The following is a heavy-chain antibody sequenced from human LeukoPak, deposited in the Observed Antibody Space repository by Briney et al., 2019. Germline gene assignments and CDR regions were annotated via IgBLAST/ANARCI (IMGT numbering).Heavy chain of an antibody. Sequence: GGSLRLSCAASGFTLTSYAMSGVRQAPGKGPEGGSAISGSGSSTYYAESVKGRFTISRDNSKNTLYLQMNSLRAEDTAVYYCAKGRYYYGSGSFMDVWGKGTTVTVSS. CDR3: AKGRYYYGSGSFMDV. CDR2: ISGSGSST. V-gene: IGHV3-23*01. D-gene: IGHD3-10*01. CDR1: GFTLTSYA. J-gene: IGHJ6*03.